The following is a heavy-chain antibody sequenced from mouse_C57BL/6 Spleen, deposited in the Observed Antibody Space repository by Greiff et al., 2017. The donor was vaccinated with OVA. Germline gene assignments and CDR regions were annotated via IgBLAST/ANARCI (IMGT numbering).Heavy chain of an antibody. CDR3: VRDYGSSYGFAY. CDR1: GFSFNTYA. CDR2: IRSKSNNYAT. Sequence: EVQVVESGGGLVQPKGSLKLSCAASGFSFNTYAMNWVRQAPGKGLEWVARIRSKSNNYATYYADSVKDRFTISRDDSESMLYLQMNNLKTEDTAMYYCVRDYGSSYGFAYWGQGTLVTVSA. V-gene: IGHV10-1*01. D-gene: IGHD1-1*01. J-gene: IGHJ3*01.